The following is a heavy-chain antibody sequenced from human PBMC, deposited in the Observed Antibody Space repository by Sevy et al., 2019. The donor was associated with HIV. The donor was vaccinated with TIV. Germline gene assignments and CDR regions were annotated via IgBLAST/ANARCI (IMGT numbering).Heavy chain of an antibody. CDR3: ASLGYDFWSGYYSPLPDDAFDI. J-gene: IGHJ3*02. CDR2: ISSSSSYI. Sequence: GGSLRLSCAASGFTFSSYSMNWVRQAPGKGLEWVSSISSSSSYIYYADSVKGQFNISRDNAKNSLYLQMNSLRAEDTAVYYCASLGYDFWSGYYSPLPDDAFDIWGQGTMVTVSS. D-gene: IGHD3-3*01. V-gene: IGHV3-21*01. CDR1: GFTFSSYS.